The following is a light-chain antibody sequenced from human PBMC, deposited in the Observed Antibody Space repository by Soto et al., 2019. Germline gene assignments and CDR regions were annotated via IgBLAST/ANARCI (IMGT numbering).Light chain of an antibody. CDR3: QHRINWPWTWT. CDR1: QSIGIY. V-gene: IGKV3-11*01. Sequence: EIVLTQSPATLSLSPGERATLSCRASQSIGIYLAWYRQKPGQAPRLLIYGASNRATGIPARFSGSGSGTAFTLTITSLEPEDFAVYYCQHRINWPWTWTFGQGTKGEIK. J-gene: IGKJ1*01. CDR2: GAS.